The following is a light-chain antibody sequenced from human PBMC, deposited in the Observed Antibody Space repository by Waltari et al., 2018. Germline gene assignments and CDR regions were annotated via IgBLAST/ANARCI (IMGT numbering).Light chain of an antibody. CDR1: ESVSSN. Sequence: EIVMTQSPATLSVSPGESATLSCRASESVSSNLAWYQQKPGQAPSRIMYSGSTRATGIPARFSGSGSGREFTRTISSLQSEDFAVYYCQQYNTWPPYTFGQGTKLEIK. CDR2: SGS. V-gene: IGKV3-15*01. CDR3: QQYNTWPPYT. J-gene: IGKJ2*01.